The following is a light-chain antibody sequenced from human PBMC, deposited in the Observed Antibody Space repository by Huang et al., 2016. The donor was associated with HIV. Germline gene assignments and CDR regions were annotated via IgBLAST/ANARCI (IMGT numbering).Light chain of an antibody. J-gene: IGKJ1*01. Sequence: DIQVTQSPSTLSEFVGDRVNITGRTSQRISTWLAWYQQRPGKAPNLLISKASNLETWVPSRFSGNGSGTEFTLTINGLQPDDLATYYCQHQWTFGQGTKVEIK. CDR1: QRISTW. V-gene: IGKV1-5*03. CDR2: KAS. CDR3: QHQWT.